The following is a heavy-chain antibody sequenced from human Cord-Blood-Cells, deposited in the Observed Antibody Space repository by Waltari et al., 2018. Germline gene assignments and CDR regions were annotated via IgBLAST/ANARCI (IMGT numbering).Heavy chain of an antibody. Sequence: QVQLGQSGAEVNKPGASGKVSCKASGYPFTGHYMPWVRQAPGQGLEWMGWINPNSGSTNYAQKFQGRVTMTRDTSISTAYMELSRLRSDDTAVYYCARDSHCSSTSCYMSWFDPWGQGTLVTVSS. V-gene: IGHV1-2*02. D-gene: IGHD2-2*02. CDR1: GYPFTGHY. CDR3: ARDSHCSSTSCYMSWFDP. CDR2: INPNSGST. J-gene: IGHJ5*02.